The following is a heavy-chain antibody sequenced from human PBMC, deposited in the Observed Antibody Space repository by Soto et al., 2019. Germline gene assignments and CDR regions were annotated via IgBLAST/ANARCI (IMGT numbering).Heavy chain of an antibody. J-gene: IGHJ4*02. Sequence: ASVKVSCKASGYTFTSYYMHWVRQAPGQGLEWMGIINPSGGSTSYAQKFRGRVTMTRDTSTSTVYMELSSLRSEDTAVYYCARDPAQFDTAIILPPYYFDSWGQGTLVTVSS. CDR2: INPSGGST. D-gene: IGHD5-18*01. CDR1: GYTFTSYY. CDR3: ARDPAQFDTAIILPPYYFDS. V-gene: IGHV1-46*01.